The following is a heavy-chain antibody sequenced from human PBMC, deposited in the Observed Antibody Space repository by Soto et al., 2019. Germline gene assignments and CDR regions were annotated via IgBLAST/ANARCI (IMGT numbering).Heavy chain of an antibody. Sequence: QVQLQESGPGLVKPSETLSLTCTVSGGSINNYYWCWIRQPPGKGLEWIGYIYYSGSTNYNPSLKSRVTISVDTSKNQFSLKLSSVTAADTAVYYCARVDSSDCYYFDYWGQGTLVTVSS. CDR3: ARVDSSDCYYFDY. J-gene: IGHJ4*02. V-gene: IGHV4-59*01. D-gene: IGHD6-19*01. CDR2: IYYSGST. CDR1: GGSINNYY.